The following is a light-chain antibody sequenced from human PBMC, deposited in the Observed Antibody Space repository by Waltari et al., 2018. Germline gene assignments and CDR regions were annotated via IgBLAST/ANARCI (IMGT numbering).Light chain of an antibody. V-gene: IGLV2-11*01. J-gene: IGLJ1*01. CDR3: SSFVSSNTFT. CDR2: DVN. Sequence: QAALTQPPSVSGSPGQSVTISCTGTSSDIGGYNYVYWYQQHPGKAPKLMIYDVNERPSGVSDRSSGSKSGNTASLTISVLQPEDEADYYCSSFVSSNTFTFGAGTRPTVL. CDR1: SSDIGGYNY.